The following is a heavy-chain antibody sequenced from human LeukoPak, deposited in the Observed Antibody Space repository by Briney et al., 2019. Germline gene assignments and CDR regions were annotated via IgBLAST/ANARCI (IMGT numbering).Heavy chain of an antibody. CDR3: ARRSSSWYSYYFDY. CDR1: GGSFSGYY. J-gene: IGHJ4*02. D-gene: IGHD6-13*01. CDR2: INHSGST. Sequence: SETLSLTCAVYGGSFSGYYWSWIRQPPGKGLEWIGEINHSGSTNYNPSLKSRVTISVDTSKNQFSLKLSSVTAADTAVYYCARRSSSWYSYYFDYWGQGTLVTVSS. V-gene: IGHV4-34*01.